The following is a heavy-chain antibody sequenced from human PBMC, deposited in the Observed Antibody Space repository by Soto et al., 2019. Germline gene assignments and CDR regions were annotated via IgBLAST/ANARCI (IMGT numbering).Heavy chain of an antibody. V-gene: IGHV1-69*04. D-gene: IGHD1-26*01. CDR1: GGSLNSYT. J-gene: IGHJ2*01. CDR3: ARDLGDGGSSRWGGGSDL. CDR2: VIPVLTMT. Sequence: QVHLVQSGAEVKKPGSSVKVSCKASGGSLNSYTISWVRQAPGQGLEWLGRVIPVLTMTNYAQKFQDRVTISADKSTSTAYMELGSLKSEDTAVYYCARDLGDGGSSRWGGGSDLWGRGTLVIVSS.